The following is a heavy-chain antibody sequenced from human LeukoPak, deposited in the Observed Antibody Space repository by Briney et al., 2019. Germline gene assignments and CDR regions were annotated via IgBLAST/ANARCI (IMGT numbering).Heavy chain of an antibody. CDR1: GFTFSSYS. V-gene: IGHV3-23*01. J-gene: IGHJ4*02. D-gene: IGHD3-16*01. CDR2: VSGNGRST. Sequence: GGSLRLSCAASGFTFSSYSMNWVRQAPGKGLEWVSPVSGNGRSTYYADSVKGRFTISRDNSKNTVNLQMNSLRADDTAIYYCAKGGPNDYWGQGTLVTVSS. CDR3: AKGGPNDY.